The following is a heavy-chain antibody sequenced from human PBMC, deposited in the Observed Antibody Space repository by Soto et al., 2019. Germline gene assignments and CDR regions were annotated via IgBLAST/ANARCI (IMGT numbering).Heavy chain of an antibody. J-gene: IGHJ5*02. CDR3: ATDLATLRFLEWLPEFDP. D-gene: IGHD3-3*01. CDR2: FDPEDGET. Sequence: ASVKVSCKVSGYTLTELSMHWVRQAPGKGLEWMGGFDPEDGETIYAQMFQGRVTMTEDTSTDTAYMELSSLRSEDTAVYYCATDLATLRFLEWLPEFDPWGQGTLVTVSS. CDR1: GYTLTELS. V-gene: IGHV1-24*01.